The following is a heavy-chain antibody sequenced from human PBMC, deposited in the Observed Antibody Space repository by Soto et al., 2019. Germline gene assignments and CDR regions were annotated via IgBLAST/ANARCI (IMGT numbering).Heavy chain of an antibody. D-gene: IGHD6-13*01. CDR2: ISGSGDST. Sequence: EVQLLESGGGLVQPGGSPRLSCAASGFIFSSYAMSWVRQAPGKGLEWVSAISGSGDSTYYADSVKGRFTISRDNSKNTLYLQMNSLRAEDTAVYYCAKDRTAASPSYWYFDSWGQGTLVTVSS. V-gene: IGHV3-23*01. CDR3: AKDRTAASPSYWYFDS. CDR1: GFIFSSYA. J-gene: IGHJ4*02.